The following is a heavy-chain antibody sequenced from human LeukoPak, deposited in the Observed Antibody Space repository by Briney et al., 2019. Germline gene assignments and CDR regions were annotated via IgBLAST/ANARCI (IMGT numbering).Heavy chain of an antibody. Sequence: ASVTVSCTASGYTFTVYYMHWVRQSPGQGLEWMGWINPNSGGTKYAQKFQGRVTMTRDTSISTAYMELSSLRSYDTAVYYCARDIPIAAAGRYYYYMDVWGKGTTVTVSS. V-gene: IGHV1-2*02. D-gene: IGHD6-13*01. CDR1: GYTFTVYY. CDR3: ARDIPIAAAGRYYYYMDV. J-gene: IGHJ6*03. CDR2: INPNSGGT.